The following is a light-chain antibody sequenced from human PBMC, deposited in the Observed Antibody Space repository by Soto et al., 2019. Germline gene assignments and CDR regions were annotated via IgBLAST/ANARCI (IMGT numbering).Light chain of an antibody. CDR1: SSDVGGYNY. CDR2: EAS. Sequence: SALTQPPSASGSPGQSVTISCTGTSSDVGGYNYVSWYQHHPGKAPKLMIYEASKRPSGVPDRFSGSKSGNTASLTVSGLQAEDEADYYCSSYAGTDNFVFGTGTKVTVL. CDR3: SSYAGTDNFV. V-gene: IGLV2-8*01. J-gene: IGLJ1*01.